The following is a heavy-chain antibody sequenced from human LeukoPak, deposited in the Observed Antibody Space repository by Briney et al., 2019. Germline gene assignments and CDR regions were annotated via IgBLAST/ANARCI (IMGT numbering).Heavy chain of an antibody. V-gene: IGHV3-23*01. CDR3: ARGVYWSPDY. J-gene: IGHJ4*02. D-gene: IGHD1-1*01. Sequence: PGGSLRLSCAISGFIFNTNGMNWVRQSPGKGLEWLATIAGGDEGTYYADSVKGRFAISRDNSKNTVFLHMNSLRVEDTAVYYCARGVYWSPDYWGQGTPVTVSS. CDR1: GFIFNTNG. CDR2: IAGGDEGT.